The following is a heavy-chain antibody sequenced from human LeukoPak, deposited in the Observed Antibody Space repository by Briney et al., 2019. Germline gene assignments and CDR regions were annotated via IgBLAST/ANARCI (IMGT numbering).Heavy chain of an antibody. CDR1: GLHFCSYW. V-gene: IGHV3-74*01. D-gene: IGHD6-19*01. Sequence: GGSLRLSHAPSGLHFCSYWMHWLPHAPGRTLVWVSLMNSDASSRSNDNSVKGRFTTSRDNAKNTLYLQMNSLRAEDTAVYYCGRVAAEAGADFDYWGQGTLVTVSA. J-gene: IGHJ4*02. CDR2: MNSDASSR. CDR3: GRVAAEAGADFDY.